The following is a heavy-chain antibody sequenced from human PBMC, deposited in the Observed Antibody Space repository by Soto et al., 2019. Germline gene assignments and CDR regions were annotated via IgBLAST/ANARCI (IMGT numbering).Heavy chain of an antibody. Sequence: EVQLVESGGGLVQPGGSLRLSCAASGFTFSSYWMHWVRQAPGKGLVWVSRINHDGGTTTYADSVKGRFTISRDNAKNTLYLQMNSLRAEDTAVYYCVRTRSTWYVSFDYWGQGTLVTVSS. CDR1: GFTFSSYW. CDR2: INHDGGTT. J-gene: IGHJ4*02. CDR3: VRTRSTWYVSFDY. V-gene: IGHV3-74*01. D-gene: IGHD6-13*01.